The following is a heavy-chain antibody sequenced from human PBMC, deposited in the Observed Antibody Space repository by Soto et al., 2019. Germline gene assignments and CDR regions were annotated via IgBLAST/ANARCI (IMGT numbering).Heavy chain of an antibody. CDR1: GFTFSSYA. CDR2: ISGSGGST. Sequence: EVQLLESGGGLVQPGGSLRLSCAASGFTFSSYAMSWVRQAPGKGLEWVSAISGSGGSTYYEDSVKGRFTISRDNSKNTLYLQMNSLRAEDTAVYYCAKRTIAAAAKPGAFDIWGQGTMVTVSS. J-gene: IGHJ3*02. V-gene: IGHV3-23*01. CDR3: AKRTIAAAAKPGAFDI. D-gene: IGHD6-13*01.